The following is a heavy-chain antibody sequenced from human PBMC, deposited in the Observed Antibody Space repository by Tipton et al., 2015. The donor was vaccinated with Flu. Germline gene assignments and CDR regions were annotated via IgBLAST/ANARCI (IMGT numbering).Heavy chain of an antibody. V-gene: IGHV4-61*02. J-gene: IGHJ5*01. CDR1: GGSISSRSYC. CDR3: ARDLGTFNWFDS. CDR2: IYTRGST. Sequence: LRLSCSVSGGSISSRSYCGGWIRQPAGKGLEWIGRIYTRGSTDYNPSLKSRVTISADTSKNQFSLKLNSVTAADTAVYYCARDLGTFNWFDSWGQGTLVTVSS.